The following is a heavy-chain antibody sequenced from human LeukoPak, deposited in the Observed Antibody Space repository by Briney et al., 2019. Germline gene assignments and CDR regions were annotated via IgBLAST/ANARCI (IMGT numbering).Heavy chain of an antibody. Sequence: GASVKVSCKASGYTFTSYGISWVRQAPGQGLEWMGWISAYNGNTNYAQKLQGRVTMTTDTSTSTAYMELRSLRSDDTAVYYCARDRVLSYCRGGSCYFGYWGQGTLVTVSS. V-gene: IGHV1-18*01. D-gene: IGHD2-15*01. CDR1: GYTFTSYG. CDR3: ARDRVLSYCRGGSCYFGY. J-gene: IGHJ4*02. CDR2: ISAYNGNT.